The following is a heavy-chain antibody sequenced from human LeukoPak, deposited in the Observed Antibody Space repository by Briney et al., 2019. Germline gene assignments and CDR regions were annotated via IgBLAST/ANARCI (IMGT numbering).Heavy chain of an antibody. V-gene: IGHV4-30-4*01. CDR1: GGSISSGDYY. CDR2: IYYSGST. CDR3: APDYGSGPHTTGGGY. Sequence: SETLSLTCTVSGGSISSGDYYWSWIRQPPGTGLEWIGYIYYSGSTYYNPSLKSRVTISVDTSKNQFSPKLSSVTAADTAVYYCAPDYGSGPHTTGGGYWGQGTLVTVSS. J-gene: IGHJ4*02. D-gene: IGHD3-10*01.